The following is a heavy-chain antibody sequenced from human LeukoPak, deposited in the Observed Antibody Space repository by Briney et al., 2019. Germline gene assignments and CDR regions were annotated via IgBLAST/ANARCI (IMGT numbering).Heavy chain of an antibody. J-gene: IGHJ6*04. Sequence: GGSLRLSCAASGFTFSSYGMHWVRQAPGKGLEWVAVISYDGSNKYYADSVKGRFTISRDNSKNTLYLQMNSLRAEDTAVYYCAKEGYYYDSSGYNYYYGMDVWGKGTTVTVSS. V-gene: IGHV3-30*18. CDR2: ISYDGSNK. CDR1: GFTFSSYG. D-gene: IGHD3-22*01. CDR3: AKEGYYYDSSGYNYYYGMDV.